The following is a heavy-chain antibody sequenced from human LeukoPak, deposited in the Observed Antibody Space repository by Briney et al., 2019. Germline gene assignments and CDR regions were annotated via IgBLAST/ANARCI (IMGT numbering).Heavy chain of an antibody. CDR1: GFTFSTCA. J-gene: IGHJ4*02. V-gene: IGHV3-23*01. Sequence: GGSLRLSCAASGFTFSTCAMGRVRHAPGKGLGWVSAISGSGGSTFYADSVKGRFTISRDNSKNTVYLQMSGLRAEDTALYYCAKAHCSPTSCSRIDYWGQGTLVTVSS. D-gene: IGHD2-2*01. CDR3: AKAHCSPTSCSRIDY. CDR2: ISGSGGST.